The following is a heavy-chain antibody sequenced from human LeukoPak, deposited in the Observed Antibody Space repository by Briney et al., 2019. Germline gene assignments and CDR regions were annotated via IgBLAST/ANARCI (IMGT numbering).Heavy chain of an antibody. Sequence: SQTLSLTCALSGDSLSSNSAAWHWIRQSPSRGLEWLGRTYYRSKWYNDYAVSVKSRITINPDTSENHFSLQLNSVTPEDTAVYYCARGYGYYFDYWGQGTLVTVSS. CDR1: GDSLSSNSAA. CDR3: ARGYGYYFDY. V-gene: IGHV6-1*01. J-gene: IGHJ4*02. CDR2: TYYRSKWYN. D-gene: IGHD5-18*01.